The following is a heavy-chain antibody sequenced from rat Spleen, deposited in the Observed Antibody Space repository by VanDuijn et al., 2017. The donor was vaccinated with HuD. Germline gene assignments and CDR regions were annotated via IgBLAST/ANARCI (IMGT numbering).Heavy chain of an antibody. V-gene: IGHV3-3*01. J-gene: IGHJ2*01. CDR3: ARAYYDGSYYDY. D-gene: IGHD1-12*02. Sequence: VQLQESGPGLVKPSQSLSLTCSVAAYSITSSYSWSWIRQFPGNKLEWMGYINSAGSSNYNPSLKSRISITRDTSKNQFFLQVNSVTTEDTATYYCARAYYDGSYYDYWGQGVMVTVSS. CDR2: INSAGSS. CDR1: AYSITSSYS.